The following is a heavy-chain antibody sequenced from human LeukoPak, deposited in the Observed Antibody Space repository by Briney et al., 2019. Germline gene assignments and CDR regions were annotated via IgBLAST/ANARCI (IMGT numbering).Heavy chain of an antibody. CDR1: GGSISSSSYY. Sequence: SETLSLTCTVSGGSISSSSYYWGWIRQPPGKGLEWIGSIYYSGSTYYNPSLKSRVTISVDTSKNQFSLKLSSVTAADTAVYYCARLLYSSSPEAFDIWGQGTMVTVSS. CDR2: IYYSGST. J-gene: IGHJ3*02. V-gene: IGHV4-39*07. D-gene: IGHD6-13*01. CDR3: ARLLYSSSPEAFDI.